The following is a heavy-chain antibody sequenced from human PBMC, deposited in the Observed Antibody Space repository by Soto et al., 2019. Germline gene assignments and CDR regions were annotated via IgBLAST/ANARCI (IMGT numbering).Heavy chain of an antibody. J-gene: IGHJ6*02. CDR1: GFTFSSYW. D-gene: IGHD3-3*01. Sequence: GGSLRLSCAASGFTFSSYWMHWVRQAPGKGLVWVSRINSDGSSTSYADSVKGRFTISRDNAKNTLYLQMNSLRAEDTAVYYCARATIFGVVHYGMDVWGQGXTVTVSS. V-gene: IGHV3-74*01. CDR2: INSDGSST. CDR3: ARATIFGVVHYGMDV.